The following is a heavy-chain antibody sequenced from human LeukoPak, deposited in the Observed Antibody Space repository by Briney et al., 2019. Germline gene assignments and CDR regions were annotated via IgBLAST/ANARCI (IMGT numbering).Heavy chain of an antibody. CDR1: GFTFSSYS. CDR2: ISSSSSYI. Sequence: GGSLRLSCAASGFTFSSYSMNWVRQAPGKGLEWVSSISSSSSYIYYADSVKGRFTISRDNAENSLYLQMNSLRAEDTAVYYCARDSFSSSWLTNYYYYGMDVWGQGTTVTVSS. V-gene: IGHV3-21*01. J-gene: IGHJ6*02. CDR3: ARDSFSSSWLTNYYYYGMDV. D-gene: IGHD6-13*01.